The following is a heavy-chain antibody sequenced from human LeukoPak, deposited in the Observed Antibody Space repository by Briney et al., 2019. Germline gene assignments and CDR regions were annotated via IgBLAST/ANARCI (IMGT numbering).Heavy chain of an antibody. D-gene: IGHD1-1*01. Sequence: PGRSLRLSCAASGFTFSSYAMHWVRQAPGKGLEWVAVISYDGSNKYYADSVKGRFTISRDNSKNTLYLQMNSLRAEDTAVYYCARVRVWNPNWFDPWGQGTLVTVSS. J-gene: IGHJ5*02. CDR1: GFTFSSYA. CDR3: ARVRVWNPNWFDP. CDR2: ISYDGSNK. V-gene: IGHV3-30*01.